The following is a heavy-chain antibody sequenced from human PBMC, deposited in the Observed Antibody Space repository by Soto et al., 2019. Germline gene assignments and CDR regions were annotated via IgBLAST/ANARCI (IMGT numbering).Heavy chain of an antibody. J-gene: IGHJ4*02. Sequence: EVRLVESGGGLVQPGGSLKVSCAASGFMFSSYWMTWVRQAPGKGLEWVANMKEDGSEKYYVDSVKGRFTISRDNAKNSLYLQMNSLRAEDTAVYYCARYGGFGVTRQLDYWGQGTLVIVSS. V-gene: IGHV3-7*01. CDR3: ARYGGFGVTRQLDY. CDR2: MKEDGSEK. CDR1: GFMFSSYW. D-gene: IGHD3-10*01.